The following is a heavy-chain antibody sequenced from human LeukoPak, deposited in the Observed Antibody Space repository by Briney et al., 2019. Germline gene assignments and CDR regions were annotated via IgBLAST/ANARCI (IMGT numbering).Heavy chain of an antibody. D-gene: IGHD2-2*01. CDR2: IRYDGSNK. CDR1: GFTFSNNG. V-gene: IGHV3-30*02. Sequence: GGSLRLSCAASGFTFSNNGMHWVRQAPGKGLEWVAFIRYDGSNKYYADSGKGRFTISRDNSKNTLFLQMNSLRAEDTALYYCARGRCTSERGYYFDYWGRGTLVTVSS. CDR3: ARGRCTSERGYYFDY. J-gene: IGHJ4*02.